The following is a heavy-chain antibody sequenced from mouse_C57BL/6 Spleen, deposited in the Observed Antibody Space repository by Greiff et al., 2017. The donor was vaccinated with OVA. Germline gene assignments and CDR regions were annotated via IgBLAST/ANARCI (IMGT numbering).Heavy chain of an antibody. CDR3: ARRIYYGSGSDV. J-gene: IGHJ1*03. V-gene: IGHV1-52*01. CDR1: GYTFTSYW. Sequence: QVQLQQPGAELVRPGSSVKLSCKASGYTFTSYWMHWVKQRPIQGLEWIGNIDPSDSETHYNQKFKDKATLTVDKSSSTAYMQLSSLTSEDSAVYYCARRIYYGSGSDVWGTGTTVTVSS. CDR2: IDPSDSET. D-gene: IGHD1-1*01.